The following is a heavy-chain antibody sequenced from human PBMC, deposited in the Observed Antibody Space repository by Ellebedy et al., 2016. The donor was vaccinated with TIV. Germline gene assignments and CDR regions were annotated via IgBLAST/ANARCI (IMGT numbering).Heavy chain of an antibody. J-gene: IGHJ6*03. D-gene: IGHD3-9*01. CDR2: ISWNSGSI. CDR1: GFTFDDYA. Sequence: SLKISXAASGFTFDDYAMHWVRQAPGKGLEWVSGISWNSGSIGYADFVKGRFTISRDNAKNSLYLQMNSLRSDDAAVYYCATGGYYYIMDVWGKGTAVSVSS. V-gene: IGHV3-9*01. CDR3: ATGGYYYIMDV.